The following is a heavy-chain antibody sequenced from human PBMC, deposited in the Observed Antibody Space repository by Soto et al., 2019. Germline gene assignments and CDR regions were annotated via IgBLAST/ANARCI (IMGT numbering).Heavy chain of an antibody. CDR3: ARSGGVVVARHYFDY. CDR2: ISAYNGNT. J-gene: IGHJ4*02. V-gene: IGHV1-18*01. D-gene: IGHD2-15*01. CDR1: GYTFTSYG. Sequence: QVQLVQSGAEVKKPGASVKVSCKASGYTFTSYGISWVRQAPGQGLEWMGWISAYNGNTNYAQKLQGRVTMTTDTSTSTAYRELRRLRSDDTAVYYCARSGGVVVARHYFDYWGQGTLVTVSS.